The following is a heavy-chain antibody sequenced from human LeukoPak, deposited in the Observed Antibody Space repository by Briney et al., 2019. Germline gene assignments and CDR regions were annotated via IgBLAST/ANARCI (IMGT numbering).Heavy chain of an antibody. CDR3: ASLWFGELLEYYYYYGMDV. CDR2: ISSSSSYI. D-gene: IGHD3-10*01. CDR1: GFTFSSYS. Sequence: SGGSLRLSCAASGFTFSSYSMNWVRQAPGKGLEWVSSISSSSSYIYYADSVKGRFTISRDNAKNSLYLQMNSLRAEDTAVYYCASLWFGELLEYYYYYGMDVWGQGTTVTVSS. J-gene: IGHJ6*02. V-gene: IGHV3-21*01.